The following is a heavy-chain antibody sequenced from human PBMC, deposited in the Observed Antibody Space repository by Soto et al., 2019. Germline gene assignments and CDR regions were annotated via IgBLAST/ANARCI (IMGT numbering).Heavy chain of an antibody. CDR1: GGSFSGYY. CDR2: INHIGST. CDR3: ARSGRAVAAPFDY. V-gene: IGHV4-34*01. Sequence: PSATLSLTCAVYGGSFSGYYWSWIRQPPGKGLEWIGEINHIGSTNYNPSLKSRVTISVDTSKNQFSLKLSSVTAADTAVYYCARSGRAVAAPFDYWGQGTLVTVSS. D-gene: IGHD6-19*01. J-gene: IGHJ4*02.